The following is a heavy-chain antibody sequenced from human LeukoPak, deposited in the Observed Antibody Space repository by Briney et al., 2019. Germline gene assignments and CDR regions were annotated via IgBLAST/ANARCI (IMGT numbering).Heavy chain of an antibody. CDR1: GFSSSSYA. V-gene: IGHV3-23*01. D-gene: IGHD3-16*01. J-gene: IGHJ4*02. CDR3: AKDGGQGADY. Sequence: GGSLRLSCAASGFSSSSYAMSWVRQAPGKGLEWVSGISGRDGSTYYADSVKSRFTISRDISKNTLYLQMNSLRAEDMAVYYCAKDGGQGADYWGQGTLVTVSS. CDR2: ISGRDGST.